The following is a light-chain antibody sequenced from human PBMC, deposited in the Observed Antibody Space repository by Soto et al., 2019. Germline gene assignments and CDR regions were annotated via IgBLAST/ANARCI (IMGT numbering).Light chain of an antibody. CDR1: SSNTGAGYD. CDR3: QSYDSSLSGVV. J-gene: IGLJ2*01. Sequence: QSVLTQPPSASGAPGQRVTISCTGSSSNTGAGYDVHWYQQLPRTAPKLLIYGNSNRPSGVPDRFSGSKSGTSASLAITGLQAEDEADYYCQSYDSSLSGVVFGGGTKLTVL. V-gene: IGLV1-40*01. CDR2: GNS.